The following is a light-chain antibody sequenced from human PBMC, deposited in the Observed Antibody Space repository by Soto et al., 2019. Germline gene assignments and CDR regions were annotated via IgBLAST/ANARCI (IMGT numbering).Light chain of an antibody. J-gene: IGKJ3*01. Sequence: EVVLTQSAATLSLSPGEVATLSCRVSQSSGNYLAWYQLKPGQAPRLLIYATSNRTAGIPARFSGSVFGKDVTLTVGSLEVEYFAVCSSRRRGSLAFSFRPGNKVVTK. V-gene: IGKV3-11*01. CDR1: QSSGNY. CDR2: ATS. CDR3: RRRGSLAFS.